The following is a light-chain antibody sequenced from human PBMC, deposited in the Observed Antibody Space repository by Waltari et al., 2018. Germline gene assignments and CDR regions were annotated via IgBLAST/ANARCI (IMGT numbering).Light chain of an antibody. CDR2: EVS. Sequence: QSALTQPASVSGSPGQSITISCTGTSSDVGGYNYVSWYQQHPGKAPKLMIYEVSNRPSGVSNRXSGSKSGNTASLTISGLQAEDEADYYCSSYTSSSTGVFGGGTKLTVL. V-gene: IGLV2-14*01. CDR3: SSYTSSSTGV. CDR1: SSDVGGYNY. J-gene: IGLJ2*01.